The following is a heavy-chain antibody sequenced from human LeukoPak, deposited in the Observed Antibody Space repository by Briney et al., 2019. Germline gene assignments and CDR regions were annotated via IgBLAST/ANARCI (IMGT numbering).Heavy chain of an antibody. CDR3: AREWGHDSIGYFYAY. J-gene: IGHJ4*02. V-gene: IGHV1-69*13. Sequence: ASVTVSCKASGGTFTIYAISWVRQAPGQGLEWMGGVILIFGTANYAQKFQGRVTITADESTSTAYMELSSLRSEDTAVYYCAREWGHDSIGYFYAYWGQGTLVTVSS. CDR2: VILIFGTA. D-gene: IGHD3-22*01. CDR1: GGTFTIYA.